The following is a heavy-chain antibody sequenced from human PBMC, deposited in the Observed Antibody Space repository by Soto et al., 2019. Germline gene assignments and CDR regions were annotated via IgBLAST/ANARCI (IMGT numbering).Heavy chain of an antibody. D-gene: IGHD6-19*01. CDR2: ISYDGSNK. CDR3: ARDSPRQWLVLYYYGMEF. CDR1: VCTFSSYA. V-gene: IGHV3-30-3*01. J-gene: IGHJ6*01. Sequence: VGSLRLSCASSVCTFSSYAMHWVRQSPGKGLEWVAVISYDGSNKYYADSVKGRFTISRDNSKNTLYLQMNSLRAEDTAVYYCARDSPRQWLVLYYYGMEFWGQGTTVSVSS.